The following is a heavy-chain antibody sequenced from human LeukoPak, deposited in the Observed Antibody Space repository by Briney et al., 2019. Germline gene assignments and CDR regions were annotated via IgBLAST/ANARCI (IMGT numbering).Heavy chain of an antibody. J-gene: IGHJ4*02. Sequence: GGSLRLSCAASGFTFSILDMSWVRQAPWKGLEWVSAISGNGGRTYYADSVKGRFTISRDNSKNTLYLQMNSLRAEDTAVYYCAKDSQLVPGYWGQGTLVTVSS. CDR3: AKDSQLVPGY. V-gene: IGHV3-23*01. CDR2: ISGNGGRT. D-gene: IGHD6-13*01. CDR1: GFTFSILD.